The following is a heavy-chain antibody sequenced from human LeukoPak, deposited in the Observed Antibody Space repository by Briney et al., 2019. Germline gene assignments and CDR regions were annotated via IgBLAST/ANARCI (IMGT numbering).Heavy chain of an antibody. D-gene: IGHD6-13*01. V-gene: IGHV1-69*13. CDR1: GYTFTNYI. Sequence: SVKVSCKASGYTFTNYIISWVRQAPGQGLEWMGGIIPIFGTANYAQKFQGRVTITADESTSTAYMELSSLRSEDTAVYYCATIAAAGRNWFDPWGQGTLVTVSS. J-gene: IGHJ5*02. CDR2: IIPIFGTA. CDR3: ATIAAAGRNWFDP.